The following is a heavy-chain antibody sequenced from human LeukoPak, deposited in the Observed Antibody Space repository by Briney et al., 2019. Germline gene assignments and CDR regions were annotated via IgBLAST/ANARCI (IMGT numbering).Heavy chain of an antibody. V-gene: IGHV3-30*02. Sequence: GGSLRLSCVASEFTFSSYGMHWVRQAPGKCLEWVTFIRYDGSTQYYINSVKGRFTISRDNARNTMYLQMNSLRAEDTAIYYCAKDLEYSGSGTPGAFDFWGQGTLVTVS. CDR1: EFTFSSYG. J-gene: IGHJ4*02. CDR3: AKDLEYSGSGTPGAFDF. CDR2: IRYDGSTQ. D-gene: IGHD3-10*01.